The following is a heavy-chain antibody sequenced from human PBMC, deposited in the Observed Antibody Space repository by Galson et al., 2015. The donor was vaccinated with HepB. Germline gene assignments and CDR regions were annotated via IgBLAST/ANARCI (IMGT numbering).Heavy chain of an antibody. Sequence: SVKVSCKASGYTFTRYGISWVRQAPGQGLEWMGWISAYNGNTNYAQKLQGRVTMTTDTSTSTAYMELRSLRSDDTAVYYCARGPNLTDSIKLMNWFDPWGQGTLVTVSS. CDR3: ARGPNLTDSIKLMNWFDP. V-gene: IGHV1-18*01. J-gene: IGHJ5*02. CDR2: ISAYNGNT. CDR1: GYTFTRYG. D-gene: IGHD3-9*01.